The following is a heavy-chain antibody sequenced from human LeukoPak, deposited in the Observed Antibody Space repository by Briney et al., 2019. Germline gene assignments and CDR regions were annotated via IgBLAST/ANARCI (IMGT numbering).Heavy chain of an antibody. Sequence: ASVKVSCKASGYTFTSYGISWVRQAPGQGLEWMGWISAYNGNTNYAQKLQGRVTMTTDTSTGTAYMELRSLRSDDTAVYYCARTSPIVVVVAATGSWFDPWGQGTLVTVSS. CDR3: ARTSPIVVVVAATGSWFDP. CDR2: ISAYNGNT. V-gene: IGHV1-18*01. CDR1: GYTFTSYG. D-gene: IGHD2-15*01. J-gene: IGHJ5*02.